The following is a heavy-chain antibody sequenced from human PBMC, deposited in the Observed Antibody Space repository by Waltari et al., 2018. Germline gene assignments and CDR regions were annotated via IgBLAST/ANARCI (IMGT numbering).Heavy chain of an antibody. CDR1: DFFTDYW. CDR2: RKTEGTSI. J-gene: IGHJ4*02. V-gene: IGHV3-74*03. Sequence: EVQLVNSGGGLVQPGGSLRLSCAASDFFTDYWLDWVRQAPGKGLVWVSSRKTEGTSITYADSVKGRFTISRDSAKNTYYLQMNSLRAEDTAVYYCTRNPGYWGQGTLVTVSS. CDR3: TRNPGY.